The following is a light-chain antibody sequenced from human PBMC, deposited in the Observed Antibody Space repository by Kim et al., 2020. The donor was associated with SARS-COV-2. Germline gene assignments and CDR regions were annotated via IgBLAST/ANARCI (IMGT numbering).Light chain of an antibody. J-gene: IGKJ4*01. CDR1: QSVSSSD. V-gene: IGKV3-20*01. CDR2: GAS. CDR3: QQYTT. Sequence: ILSLSPGERATLFCRASQSVSSSDLAWYQQKPGQAPRLLIYGASSRATGIPDRFSGSGSGTDFTLTISRLEPEDFAVYYCQQYTTFGGGTKVEIK.